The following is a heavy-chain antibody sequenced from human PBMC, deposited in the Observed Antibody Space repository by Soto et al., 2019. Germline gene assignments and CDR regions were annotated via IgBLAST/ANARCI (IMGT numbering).Heavy chain of an antibody. Sequence: PSETLSFTCTVSGGSISSYYWSWIRQPPGKGLEWIGYIYYSGSTNYNPSLKSRVTISVDTSKNQFSLKLSSVTAADTAVYYCARGGSSGWKKGYFDYWGQGTLVTVSS. CDR2: IYYSGST. D-gene: IGHD6-19*01. CDR1: GGSISSYY. J-gene: IGHJ4*02. CDR3: ARGGSSGWKKGYFDY. V-gene: IGHV4-59*01.